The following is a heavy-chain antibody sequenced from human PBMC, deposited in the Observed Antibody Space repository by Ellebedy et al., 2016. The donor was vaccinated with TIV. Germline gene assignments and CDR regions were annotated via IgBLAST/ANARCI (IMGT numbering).Heavy chain of an antibody. J-gene: IGHJ6*02. CDR2: IKQDGSEK. CDR1: GFTFSNYW. D-gene: IGHD1-26*01. Sequence: PGGSLRLSCAASGFTFSNYWMSWVRQAPGKGLEWVANIKQDGSEKYYVDSVKGRFTISRDNAKNSLYLQMNSLRAEDTAVYYCVRGQSSGVGAPYWGQGTTVTVSS. CDR3: VRGQSSGVGAPY. V-gene: IGHV3-7*01.